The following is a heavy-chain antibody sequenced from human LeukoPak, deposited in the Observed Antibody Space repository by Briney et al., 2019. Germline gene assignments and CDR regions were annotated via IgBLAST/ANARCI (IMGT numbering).Heavy chain of an antibody. D-gene: IGHD1-1*01. Sequence: GGSLRLSCAASGFTFSSYGMHWVRQAPGKGLEWVAVIWYDGSNKYYADSVKGRFTISRDNSKNTLYLQMNSLRAEDTAVYYCARDRAPTGLYYYGMDVWGQGTTVTVSS. J-gene: IGHJ6*02. CDR3: ARDRAPTGLYYYGMDV. CDR2: IWYDGSNK. CDR1: GFTFSSYG. V-gene: IGHV3-33*01.